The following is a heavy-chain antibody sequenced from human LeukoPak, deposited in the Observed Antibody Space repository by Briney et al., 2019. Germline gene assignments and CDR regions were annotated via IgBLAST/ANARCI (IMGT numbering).Heavy chain of an antibody. D-gene: IGHD2-21*02. CDR1: GGSIGSGSYY. CDR3: ARTYICGGDCYSFDY. Sequence: PSETLSLTSTVSGGSIGSGSYYWSWIRQPAGKGLEWIGRIYTSGSTNYNPSLKSRVTISVDTSKNQFSLKLSSVTAADTAVYYCARTYICGGDCYSFDYWGQGTLVTVSS. V-gene: IGHV4-61*02. CDR2: IYTSGST. J-gene: IGHJ4*02.